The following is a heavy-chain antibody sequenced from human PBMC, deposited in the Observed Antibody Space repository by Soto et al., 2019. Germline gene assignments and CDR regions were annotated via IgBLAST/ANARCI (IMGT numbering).Heavy chain of an antibody. CDR2: ISGSGGST. J-gene: IGHJ5*02. Sequence: EVQLLESGGGLVQPGGSLRLSCAASGFTFSSYAMSWVRQAPGKGLEWVSAISGSGGSTYYADSVKGRFTISRDNSKNTLYLQMNSLRAEDTAVYYCAKVRLPLMVYEGVGWFDPWGQGTLVTVSS. D-gene: IGHD2-8*01. V-gene: IGHV3-23*01. CDR3: AKVRLPLMVYEGVGWFDP. CDR1: GFTFSSYA.